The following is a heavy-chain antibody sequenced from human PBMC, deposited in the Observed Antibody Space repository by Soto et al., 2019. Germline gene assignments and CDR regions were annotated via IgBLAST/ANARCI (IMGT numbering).Heavy chain of an antibody. D-gene: IGHD4-17*01. CDR3: ARYKGEYDLNYLDD. CDR2: IIPIFGTA. V-gene: IGHV1-69*13. CDR1: GGTFSSYA. J-gene: IGHJ4*02. Sequence: SVKVSCKASGGTFSSYAISWVRQAPGQGLEWMGGIIPIFGTANYAQNFQGRVTITADGSTSTAYMELSSLRSEDTAVYYCARYKGEYDLNYLDDWGQGTLVTVSS.